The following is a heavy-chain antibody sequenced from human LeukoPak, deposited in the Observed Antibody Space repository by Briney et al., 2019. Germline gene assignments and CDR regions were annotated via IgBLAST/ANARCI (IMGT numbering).Heavy chain of an antibody. D-gene: IGHD6-6*01. CDR2: IIPILGTA. J-gene: IGHJ6*03. CDR1: GGTFSSYA. Sequence: SVKVSCKASGGTFSSYAISWVRQAPGQGLEWMGGIIPILGTANYAQKFQGRVTITADKSTRTAYMELSSLRSEDTAVYYCASGRPGSSIPYYYYYYMDVWGKGTTVTVSS. V-gene: IGHV1-69*10. CDR3: ASGRPGSSIPYYYYYYMDV.